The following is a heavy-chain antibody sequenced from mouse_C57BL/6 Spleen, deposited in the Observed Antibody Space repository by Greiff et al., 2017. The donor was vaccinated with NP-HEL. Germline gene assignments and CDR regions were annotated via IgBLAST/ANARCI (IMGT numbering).Heavy chain of an antibody. V-gene: IGHV14-2*01. CDR3: ASPYITTVVEDFDY. Sequence: EVQLQQSGAELVKPGASVKLSCTASGFNIKDYYMHWVKQRTEQGLEWIGRIDPEDGETKYAPKFPGKATITAAKSSNTAYLQLSSLTSEDTAVYYCASPYITTVVEDFDYWGKGTTLTVST. CDR1: GFNIKDYY. D-gene: IGHD1-1*01. CDR2: IDPEDGET. J-gene: IGHJ2*01.